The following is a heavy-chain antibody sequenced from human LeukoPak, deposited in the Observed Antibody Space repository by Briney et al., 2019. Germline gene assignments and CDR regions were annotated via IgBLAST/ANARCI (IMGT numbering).Heavy chain of an antibody. V-gene: IGHV3-21*01. D-gene: IGHD3-22*01. J-gene: IGHJ4*02. Sequence: GGSLRLSCAASGFSFSTYSMNWFRQAPGKGLEWVSSITSSPTYIYYADSVKGRFTISRDNAKNSVYLQMNSLRVEDTAVYYCAREMTYDSGSSGFVWGQGTLVTVSS. CDR1: GFSFSTYS. CDR2: ITSSPTYI. CDR3: AREMTYDSGSSGFV.